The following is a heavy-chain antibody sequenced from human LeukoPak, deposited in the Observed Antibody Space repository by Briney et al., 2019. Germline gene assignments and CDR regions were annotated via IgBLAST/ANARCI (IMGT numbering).Heavy chain of an antibody. V-gene: IGHV4-39*07. J-gene: IGHJ4*02. CDR1: GGSISSRPYY. Sequence: PSETLSLTCTVSGGSISSRPYYWAWIRQPPGKGLEWIGSISYSGSTSYNLSLKRRVTMSIDTSKNHFSLRLSSMTAADTATYYCARSPSGSYPDWGQGTLVTVSS. D-gene: IGHD1-26*01. CDR2: ISYSGST. CDR3: ARSPSGSYPD.